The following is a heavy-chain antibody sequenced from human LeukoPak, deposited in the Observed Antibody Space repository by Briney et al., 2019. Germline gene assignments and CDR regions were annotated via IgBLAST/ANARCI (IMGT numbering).Heavy chain of an antibody. CDR1: GGSFSGYY. CDR2: IYYSGST. CDR3: ARGRFLEWLPSDY. D-gene: IGHD3-3*01. J-gene: IGHJ4*02. Sequence: PSETLSLTCAVYGGSFSGYYWSWIRQPPGKGLEWIGSIYYSGSTYYNPSLKSRVTISVDTSKNQFSLKLSSVTAADTAVYYCARGRFLEWLPSDYWGQGTLVTVSS. V-gene: IGHV4-34*01.